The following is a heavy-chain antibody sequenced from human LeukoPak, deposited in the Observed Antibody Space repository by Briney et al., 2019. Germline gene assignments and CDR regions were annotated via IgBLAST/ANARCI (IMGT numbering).Heavy chain of an antibody. Sequence: GSLRLSCAASGFTFSNYAMSWVRQAPGKGLEWVSGISGSGTSTYYADSVKGRFTISRDKPKNTLYLQMNSLRAEDTAVYYCVKGSIGDILTYYYLNYWGQGTLVTVSS. V-gene: IGHV3-23*01. CDR2: ISGSGTST. J-gene: IGHJ4*02. CDR1: GFTFSNYA. CDR3: VKGSIGDILTYYYLNY. D-gene: IGHD3-9*01.